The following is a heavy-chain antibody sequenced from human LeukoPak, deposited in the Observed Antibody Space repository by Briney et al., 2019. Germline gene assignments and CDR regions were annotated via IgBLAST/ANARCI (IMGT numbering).Heavy chain of an antibody. V-gene: IGHV1-69*04. D-gene: IGHD3-22*01. Sequence: ASVKVSCKASGGTFSSYAISWVRQAPGQGLEWMGRIIPILGIANYAQKFQGRVTITADKSTSTAYMELSSLRSEDTGVYYCARGDYDSSGYYGYWGQGNLVTVSS. CDR2: IIPILGIA. CDR1: GGTFSSYA. J-gene: IGHJ4*02. CDR3: ARGDYDSSGYYGY.